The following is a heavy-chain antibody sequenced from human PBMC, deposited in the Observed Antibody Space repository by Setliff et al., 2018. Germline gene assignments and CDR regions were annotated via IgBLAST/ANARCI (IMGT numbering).Heavy chain of an antibody. J-gene: IGHJ4*02. Sequence: SETLSLTCTVSAGSTSSSSYYWGWIRQPPGKGLEWIATIHYSGSTYYNPSLKSRVTTSVDTSKNQFSLKLSSVTAADTAVYYCARQGRKSDSRGYYYWTDFDYWGQGALVT. CDR3: ARQGRKSDSRGYYYWTDFDY. D-gene: IGHD3-22*01. V-gene: IGHV4-39*01. CDR1: AGSTSSSSYY. CDR2: IHYSGST.